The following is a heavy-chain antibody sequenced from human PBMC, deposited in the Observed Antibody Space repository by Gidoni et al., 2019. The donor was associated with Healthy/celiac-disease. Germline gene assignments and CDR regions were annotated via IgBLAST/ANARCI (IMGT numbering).Heavy chain of an antibody. CDR2: INPNSGGT. D-gene: IGHD3-3*01. CDR1: GYTFTGYY. V-gene: IGHV1-2*02. CDR3: ARDQNVRGWSGYYYRWDY. Sequence: QVQLVQSGAEVKKPGASVTVSCKASGYTFTGYYRHWGRQAPGQGLEWMGWINPNSGGTNYAQKVQGRATMTRDTSISTAYMELSRLRSDDTAVYYCARDQNVRGWSGYYYRWDYWGQGTLVTVSS. J-gene: IGHJ4*02.